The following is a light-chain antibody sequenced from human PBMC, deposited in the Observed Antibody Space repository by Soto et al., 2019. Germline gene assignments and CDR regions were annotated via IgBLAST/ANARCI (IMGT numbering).Light chain of an antibody. CDR1: NSNIGAGYD. Sequence: QSVLTQPPSVSGAPGQRVTISCTGSNSNIGAGYDVHWYQQLPGTAPKLLIYYDNLRPSGVPDRISGSKSGTSASLAISGLQSDDEADYYCAAWDDSLNGRVFGTGTKLTVL. CDR2: YDN. CDR3: AAWDDSLNGRV. V-gene: IGLV1-40*01. J-gene: IGLJ1*01.